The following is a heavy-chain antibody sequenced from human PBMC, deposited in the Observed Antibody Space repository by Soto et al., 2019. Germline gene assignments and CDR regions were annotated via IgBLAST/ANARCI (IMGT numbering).Heavy chain of an antibody. J-gene: IGHJ3*02. CDR2: IYPGDSDT. Sequence: GESLKISCKGSGYSFTSYWIGWVRQMPGKGLEWMGIIYPGDSDTRYSPSFQGQVTISADKSISTAYLQWSSLKASDTAMYYCARQGGSSPEIDAFDIWGQGTMVTVSS. CDR1: GYSFTSYW. CDR3: ARQGGSSPEIDAFDI. D-gene: IGHD6-6*01. V-gene: IGHV5-51*01.